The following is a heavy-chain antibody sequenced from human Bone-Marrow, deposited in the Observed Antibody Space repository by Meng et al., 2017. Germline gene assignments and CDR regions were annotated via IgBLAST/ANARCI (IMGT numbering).Heavy chain of an antibody. Sequence: EAVPWLVMPSGTLALTCAVSGCSSYIPNWWSWVRQPPGRGLEWIGEIYHSGSTTYNPSLLSRVTITVDKSKNQFSLKLSSVTAADTAIYYCARVIYRPSGHNYFDPWGQGTLVTVSS. D-gene: IGHD1-26*01. CDR1: GCSSYIPNW. J-gene: IGHJ5*02. V-gene: IGHV4-4*02. CDR2: IYHSGST. CDR3: ARVIYRPSGHNYFDP.